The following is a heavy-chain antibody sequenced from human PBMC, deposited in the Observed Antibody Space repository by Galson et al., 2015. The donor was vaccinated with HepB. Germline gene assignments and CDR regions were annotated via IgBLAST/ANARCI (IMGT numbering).Heavy chain of an antibody. CDR1: GFTFSVPA. CDR2: IRSKANNYAT. CDR3: TRLGDFSGYSSR. Sequence: SLRLSCAASGFTFSVPAIHWVRQAPGKGREWVGRIRSKANNYATSYVPSLKGRFTISRDDSKNMAYLHMKSLKTEDTAMYYCTRLGDFSGYSSRWGQGTLVTGSS. V-gene: IGHV3-73*01. J-gene: IGHJ4*02. D-gene: IGHD6-13*01.